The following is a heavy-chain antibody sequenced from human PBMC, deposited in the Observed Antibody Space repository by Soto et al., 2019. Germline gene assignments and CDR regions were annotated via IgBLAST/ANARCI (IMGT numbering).Heavy chain of an antibody. Sequence: TSETLSLTCTVSGGSISSYYWSWIRQPAGKGLEWIGRIYTSGSTNYNPSLKSRVTMSVDTSKNQFSLKLSSVTAADTAVYYCARLSVAQQLVFHDYWGQGTLVTVSS. CDR2: IYTSGST. J-gene: IGHJ4*02. V-gene: IGHV4-4*07. CDR1: GGSISSYY. CDR3: ARLSVAQQLVFHDY. D-gene: IGHD6-13*01.